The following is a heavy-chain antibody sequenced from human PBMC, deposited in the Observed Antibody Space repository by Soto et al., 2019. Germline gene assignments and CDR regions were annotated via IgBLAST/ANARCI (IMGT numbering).Heavy chain of an antibody. CDR3: ARGLIKRGKVDIVATRSYNDY. CDR1: GGSFSGYY. V-gene: IGHV4-34*01. J-gene: IGHJ4*02. CDR2: INHSGST. Sequence: SETLSLTCAVYGGSFSGYYWSWIRQPPGKGLEWIGEINHSGSTNYNPSLKSRVTISVDTSKNQFSLKLSSVTAADTAVYYCARGLIKRGKVDIVATRSYNDYWGQGTLVTVSS. D-gene: IGHD5-12*01.